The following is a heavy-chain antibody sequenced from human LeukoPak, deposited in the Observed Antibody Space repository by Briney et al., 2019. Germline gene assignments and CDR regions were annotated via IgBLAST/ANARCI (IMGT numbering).Heavy chain of an antibody. CDR1: GFTFNNYA. Sequence: PRGSLRLSCAASGFTFNNYAMHWVRQAPGKGLVWVSRINSDGSSTNYADSVKGRLTISRDNAKNTLYLQLNSLRAEDTAVYYCARDRGEYYFDSWGQGTLVTVSS. V-gene: IGHV3-74*01. D-gene: IGHD3-10*01. CDR2: INSDGSST. J-gene: IGHJ4*02. CDR3: ARDRGEYYFDS.